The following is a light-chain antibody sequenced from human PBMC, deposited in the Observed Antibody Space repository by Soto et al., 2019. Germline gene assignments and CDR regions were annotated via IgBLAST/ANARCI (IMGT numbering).Light chain of an antibody. CDR2: GAS. CDR3: QQRTNWPPFT. V-gene: IGKV3-11*01. Sequence: EIVLTQSPATLSLSPGERATLSCRASRRVSSAIFWYQQRGGQAPRLLISGASNRAPGIPARFSGSGSGTDFNLTISSLEPDDFAVYYCQQRTNWPPFTCGATMTVDL. J-gene: IGKJ3*01. CDR1: RRVSSA.